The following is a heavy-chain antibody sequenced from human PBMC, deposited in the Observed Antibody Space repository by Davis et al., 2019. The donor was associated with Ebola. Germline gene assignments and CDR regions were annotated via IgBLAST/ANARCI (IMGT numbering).Heavy chain of an antibody. V-gene: IGHV1-69*04. Sequence: SVKVSCKASGGTFSTYAIDWVRQAPGQGLEWLGRIIPMLGIPNYAQRFQGRVTITADKSTSTAYMELSSLRSEDTAMYYCARDLGTAMATEWGQGTLVTVSS. J-gene: IGHJ4*02. D-gene: IGHD5-18*01. CDR2: IIPMLGIP. CDR1: GGTFSTYA. CDR3: ARDLGTAMATE.